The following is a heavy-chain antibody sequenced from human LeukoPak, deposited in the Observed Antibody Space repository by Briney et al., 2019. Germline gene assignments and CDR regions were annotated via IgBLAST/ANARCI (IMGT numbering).Heavy chain of an antibody. V-gene: IGHV3-15*01. J-gene: IGHJ4*02. CDR3: TTEYYYDGSGYYYKGY. D-gene: IGHD3-22*01. CDR1: GFTFSNAW. CDR2: IKSKTDGGTT. Sequence: GGSLRLSCAASGFTFSNAWLIWVRQAPGKGLEWVGRIKSKTDGGTTDYAAPVKGRFTISRDDSKNTLYLQMNSLKTEDTAVYYCTTEYYYDGSGYYYKGYWGQGTLVTVSS.